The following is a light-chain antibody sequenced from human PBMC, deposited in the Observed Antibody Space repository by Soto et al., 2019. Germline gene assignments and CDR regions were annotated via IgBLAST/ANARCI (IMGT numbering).Light chain of an antibody. Sequence: EIWLTQSPGTLSLSPGERATLSCRASQSVSSSYLAWYKQKPGQAPRLLINGASSRATGIPDRLSGSGSGTEFTLTISRLEPEDFAVYYCQQYGSPRTFGHGTKVDIK. CDR2: GAS. CDR3: QQYGSPRT. J-gene: IGKJ1*01. CDR1: QSVSSSY. V-gene: IGKV3-20*01.